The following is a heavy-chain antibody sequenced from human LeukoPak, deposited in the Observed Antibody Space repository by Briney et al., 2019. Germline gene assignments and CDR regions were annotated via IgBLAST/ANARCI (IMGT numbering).Heavy chain of an antibody. CDR3: AKDNTRGWQYLDY. J-gene: IGHJ4*02. CDR1: GFSFSNYG. CDR2: ISTSGDDK. D-gene: IGHD6-19*01. V-gene: IGHV3-23*01. Sequence: HPGGSLRLSCAASGFSFSNYGMSGFRQSPGKGLGWVSGISTSGDDKYYADSVKGRFISSRDNSKDTLYLQMSSLRAEDTAVYYCAKDNTRGWQYLDYWGQGSLVTASS.